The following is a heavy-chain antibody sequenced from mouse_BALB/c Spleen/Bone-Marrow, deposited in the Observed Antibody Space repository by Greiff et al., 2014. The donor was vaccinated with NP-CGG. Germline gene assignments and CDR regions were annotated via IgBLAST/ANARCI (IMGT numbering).Heavy chain of an antibody. CDR2: INPYNDGT. Sequence: EVQLQESGPELVKPGASVKMSCKASGYTLSSYVMHWVKQKPGQGLEWIGYINPYNDGTKYNEKFKGKATLTSDKSSSTAYMELSSLTSEDSAVYYCAKGDNYRYDFDYWGQGTTLTVSS. CDR1: GYTLSSYV. D-gene: IGHD2-14*01. V-gene: IGHV1-14*01. CDR3: AKGDNYRYDFDY. J-gene: IGHJ2*01.